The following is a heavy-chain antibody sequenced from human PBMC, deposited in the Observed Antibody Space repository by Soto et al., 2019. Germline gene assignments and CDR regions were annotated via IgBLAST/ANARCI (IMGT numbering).Heavy chain of an antibody. CDR2: VYHTGDT. V-gene: IGHV4-4*02. Sequence: SETLSLTCGVSGGTVASSHWWSWARQSPGRGLEWIGNVYHTGDTNFNPSLQSRVTFSVDKSNNQFSLRLTSVTAADTAVYFCAREIVTAGGNNYFDPWGPGTLVTVSS. J-gene: IGHJ5*02. CDR1: GGTVASSHW. CDR3: AREIVTAGGNNYFDP. D-gene: IGHD2-21*02.